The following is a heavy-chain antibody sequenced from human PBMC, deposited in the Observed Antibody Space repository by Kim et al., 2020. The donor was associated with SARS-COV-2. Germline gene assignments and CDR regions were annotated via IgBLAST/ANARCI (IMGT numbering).Heavy chain of an antibody. CDR2: IDWDDDK. CDR1: GFSLSTSGMC. J-gene: IGHJ6*03. CDR3: ARIRGIGTTRSQSFRCDMDV. Sequence: SGPTLVKPTQTLTLTCTFSGFSLSTSGMCVTWIRQPPGKALEWLARIDWDDDKYYNTSLKTRLTISKDTSKNQVVLTMTNMDPVDTATYYCARIRGIGTTRSQSFRCDMDVWGKGTTVTVSS. D-gene: IGHD1-1*01. V-gene: IGHV2-70*11.